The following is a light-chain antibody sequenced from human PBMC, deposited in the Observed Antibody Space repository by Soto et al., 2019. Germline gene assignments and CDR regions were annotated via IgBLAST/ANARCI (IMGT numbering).Light chain of an antibody. Sequence: QSALTQPASVSGSPGQSITISCTGTSSDVGTSNRVSWYQHHPGEAPKLIIYEDTKRPSGVSNRFSGSKSANTASLTVSWLQVEDEADYYCCSYAGSATWVFGGGTKLTVL. V-gene: IGLV2-23*01. CDR1: SSDVGTSNR. CDR3: CSYAGSATWV. CDR2: EDT. J-gene: IGLJ3*02.